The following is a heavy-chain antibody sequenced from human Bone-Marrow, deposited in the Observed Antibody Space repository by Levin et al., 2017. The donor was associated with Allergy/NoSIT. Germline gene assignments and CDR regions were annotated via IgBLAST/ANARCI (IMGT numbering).Heavy chain of an antibody. J-gene: IGHJ4*02. D-gene: IGHD6-19*01. Sequence: GESLKISCKGSGYIFSSYWIGWVRQMPGKGLEWVGSFFPGDSDTRYSPSFQGQVTFSADTSISTAYLQWNSLTASDTAIYYCARHFLGGWLVQDYWGQGTLVTVSS. CDR3: ARHFLGGWLVQDY. V-gene: IGHV5-51*01. CDR1: GYIFSSYW. CDR2: FFPGDSDT.